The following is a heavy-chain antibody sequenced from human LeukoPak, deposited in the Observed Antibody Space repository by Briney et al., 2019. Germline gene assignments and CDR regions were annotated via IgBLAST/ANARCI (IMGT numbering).Heavy chain of an antibody. CDR2: IHYSGST. J-gene: IGHJ5*02. D-gene: IGHD2-2*01. V-gene: IGHV4-39*01. CDR1: GGSISSSSYY. CDR3: ARHLFGSTSGLNWFDP. Sequence: SETLSLTCTVSGGSISSSSYYWGWIRQPPGKGLEWIGSIHYSGSTYYNPSLKSRVTISVDTSKNQFSLKLSSVTAADTAVYYCARHLFGSTSGLNWFDPWGQGTLVTVSS.